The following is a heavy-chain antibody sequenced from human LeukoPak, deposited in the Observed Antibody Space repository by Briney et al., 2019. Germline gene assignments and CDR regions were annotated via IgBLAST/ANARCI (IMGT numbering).Heavy chain of an antibody. CDR1: GGSISSGGYY. J-gene: IGHJ5*02. D-gene: IGHD1-26*01. CDR3: ARAYSGSYRGWFDP. Sequence: SQTLSLTCTVSGGSISSGGYYWSWIRQHPGKGLEWIGYIYYSGSTYYNPSLKSRVTISVDTSKNQFSLKLSSVTAADTAVYYCARAYSGSYRGWFDPWGQGTLVTVSS. CDR2: IYYSGST. V-gene: IGHV4-31*03.